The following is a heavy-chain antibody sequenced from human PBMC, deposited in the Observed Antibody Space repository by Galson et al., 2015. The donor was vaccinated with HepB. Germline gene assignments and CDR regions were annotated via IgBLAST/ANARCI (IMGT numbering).Heavy chain of an antibody. D-gene: IGHD3-10*01. V-gene: IGHV5-10-1*01. CDR2: IDPSDSYT. J-gene: IGHJ6*02. Sequence: QSGAEVKKPGESLRITCKGSGFSFTSYWISWVRQMPGKGLEWMGRIDPSDSYTKYSPSFEGHVTISADKSISTAYLQWSSLKASDTAMYYCASQVLLWFGEGYGMDVWGQGTTVTVSS. CDR1: GFSFTSYW. CDR3: ASQVLLWFGEGYGMDV.